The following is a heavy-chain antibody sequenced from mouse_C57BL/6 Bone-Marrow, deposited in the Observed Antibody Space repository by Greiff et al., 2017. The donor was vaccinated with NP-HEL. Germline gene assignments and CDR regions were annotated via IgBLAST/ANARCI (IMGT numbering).Heavy chain of an antibody. D-gene: IGHD1-1*01. CDR1: GYTFTDYY. CDR3: ATLRSYYFDD. CDR2: IYPGSGST. J-gene: IGHJ2*01. Sequence: EVQLQQSGPVLVKPGASVKMSCKASGYTFTDYYMNWVKQSHGKSLEWIGDIYPGSGSTNYNEKFKSKATLTVDTSSSTAYMQLSSLTSEDSAVYYCATLRSYYFDDWGQGTTLTVSS. V-gene: IGHV1-19*01.